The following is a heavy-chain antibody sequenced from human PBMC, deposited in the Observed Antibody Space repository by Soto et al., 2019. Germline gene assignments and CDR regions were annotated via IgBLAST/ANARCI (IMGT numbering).Heavy chain of an antibody. CDR1: GLTFNNYA. D-gene: IGHD3-16*01. Sequence: ETQLLESGGGLVQPGGSLRLSCAASGLTFNNYAMSWVRQAPGTGLEWVSSIINSGGSTYYADSVKGRFTISRDNARNTLYLQMHSLRAEDTAVYLCAKSLFMTGINFDYWGQGPLVTVSS. CDR3: AKSLFMTGINFDY. J-gene: IGHJ4*02. V-gene: IGHV3-23*01. CDR2: IINSGGST.